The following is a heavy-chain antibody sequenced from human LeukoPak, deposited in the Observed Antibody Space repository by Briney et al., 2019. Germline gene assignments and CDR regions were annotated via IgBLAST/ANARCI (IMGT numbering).Heavy chain of an antibody. D-gene: IGHD4-17*01. CDR3: ARSHPPTVTTEEGEYLQH. J-gene: IGHJ1*01. CDR2: ISFDGSNQ. V-gene: IGHV3-30*03. Sequence: GRSLRLSCAASGFTFSSFGMHWVRQAPGQGLEWPAVISFDGSNQFYADSVKRRFTIYRDNFKNTVYLQMNSLSAEETAVYYCARSHPPTVTTEEGEYLQHWGQGTLVTVSS. CDR1: GFTFSSFG.